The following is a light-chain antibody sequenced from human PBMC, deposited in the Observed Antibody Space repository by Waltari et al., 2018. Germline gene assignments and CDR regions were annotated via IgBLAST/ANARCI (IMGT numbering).Light chain of an antibody. V-gene: IGLV1-40*01. CDR1: SSNFGANYD. Sequence: QSVLTQPPSMSGAPGPKVTIPCTGGSSNFGANYDVHWYQQFPGTAPKLLIFGNTNRPSGVPGRFSGSRSGTSASLAIAGLQSEDEAVYYCQSFDSSLSASVFGGGTKLTVL. CDR3: QSFDSSLSASV. CDR2: GNT. J-gene: IGLJ3*02.